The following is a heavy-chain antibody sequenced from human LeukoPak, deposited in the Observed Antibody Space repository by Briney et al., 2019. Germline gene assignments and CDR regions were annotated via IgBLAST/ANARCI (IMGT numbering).Heavy chain of an antibody. CDR2: INPNSGGT. Sequence: ASVKVSCKASGYTFTGYYMHWVRQAPGQGLEWMGRINPNSGGTNYAQKFQGRVTMTRDTSISTAYMELSRLRSDDTAVYYCARAYGSGSLGYYYYMDVWGKGTTATVSS. CDR3: ARAYGSGSLGYYYYMDV. J-gene: IGHJ6*03. D-gene: IGHD3-10*01. V-gene: IGHV1-2*06. CDR1: GYTFTGYY.